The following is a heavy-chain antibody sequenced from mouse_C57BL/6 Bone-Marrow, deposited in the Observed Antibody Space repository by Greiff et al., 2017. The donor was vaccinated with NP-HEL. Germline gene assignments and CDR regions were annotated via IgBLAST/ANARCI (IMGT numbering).Heavy chain of an antibody. CDR1: GYTFTSYW. Sequence: QVQLQQPGAELVKPGASVKLSCKASGYTFTSYWMHWVKQRPGQGLEWIGMIHPNSGSTNYNEKFNSKATLTVDKSSSTAYMQLSSLTSEDSAVYYCARGGWLLRYYAMDYWGQGTSVTVSS. V-gene: IGHV1-64*01. J-gene: IGHJ4*01. CDR2: IHPNSGST. CDR3: ARGGWLLRYYAMDY. D-gene: IGHD2-3*01.